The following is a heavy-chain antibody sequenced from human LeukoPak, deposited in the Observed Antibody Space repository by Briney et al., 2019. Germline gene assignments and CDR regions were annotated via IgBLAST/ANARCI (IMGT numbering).Heavy chain of an antibody. J-gene: IGHJ1*01. D-gene: IGHD6-13*01. CDR3: ARDWPTIAAAGTIPEYFQH. CDR2: ISSSNNYI. Sequence: GGSLRLSCAASGFTFSSYSMNWVRQAPGKGLEWVSSISSSNNYIYYADSVEGRFTISRDNAKNSLYLQMNSLRAEDTAVYYCARDWPTIAAAGTIPEYFQHWGQGTLVTVSS. V-gene: IGHV3-21*01. CDR1: GFTFSSYS.